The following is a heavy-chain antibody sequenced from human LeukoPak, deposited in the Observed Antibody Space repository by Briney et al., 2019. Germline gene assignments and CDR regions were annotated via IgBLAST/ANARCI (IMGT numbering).Heavy chain of an antibody. CDR2: IYDSGSN. V-gene: IGHV4-59*01. CDR3: ARRSISGSSLSYFDY. Sequence: SETLSLTCTVSAGSIRRYYWRWIRQPPGEGLEWIGNIYDSGSNNYNPSFKSRLTISVDTSKNQCFLKLSSVTAADTAVYYCARRSISGSSLSYFDYWGQGTLVNVSS. J-gene: IGHJ4*02. D-gene: IGHD3-22*01. CDR1: AGSIRRYY.